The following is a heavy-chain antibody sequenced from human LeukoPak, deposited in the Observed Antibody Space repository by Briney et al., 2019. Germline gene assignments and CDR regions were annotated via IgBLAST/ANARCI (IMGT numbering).Heavy chain of an antibody. D-gene: IGHD4-17*01. CDR3: AREDTVTTSPFFDY. CDR2: ISSSSSYI. V-gene: IGHV3-21*01. Sequence: GGSLRLSCAASGFTFSSYSMNWVRQAPGKGLEWVSSISSSSSYIYYADSVKGRFTISRDNAKNPLYLQMNSLRAEDTAVYYCAREDTVTTSPFFDYWGQGTLVTVSS. CDR1: GFTFSSYS. J-gene: IGHJ4*02.